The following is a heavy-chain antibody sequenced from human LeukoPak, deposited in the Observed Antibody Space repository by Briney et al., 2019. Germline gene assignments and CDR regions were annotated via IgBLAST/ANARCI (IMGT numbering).Heavy chain of an antibody. D-gene: IGHD5-24*01. J-gene: IGHJ5*02. Sequence: GGSLRLSCAASGFTFSSYEMNWVRQGPGKGLEWVSYISPTGSTMYYADSVKGRFTISRDNAKNSLYLQMNSLRAEDTAVYYCAREMATIANWFDPWGQGTLVTVSS. CDR3: AREMATIANWFDP. V-gene: IGHV3-48*03. CDR1: GFTFSSYE. CDR2: ISPTGSTM.